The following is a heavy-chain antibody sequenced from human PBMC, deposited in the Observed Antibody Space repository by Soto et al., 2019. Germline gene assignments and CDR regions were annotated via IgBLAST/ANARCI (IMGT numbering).Heavy chain of an antibody. CDR1: GFTFSSYS. D-gene: IGHD3-22*01. Sequence: EVQLVESGGGLVKPGGSLRLSCAASGFTFSSYSMNWVRQAPGKGLEWVSSISSSSSYKYYADSVKGRFPISRDNAKDSLSLPMHSRSAEDTAVYDCARVVDYYDHYYDSGMEVWGQGNTVTVSS. CDR2: ISSSSSYK. V-gene: IGHV3-21*01. CDR3: ARVVDYYDHYYDSGMEV. J-gene: IGHJ6*02.